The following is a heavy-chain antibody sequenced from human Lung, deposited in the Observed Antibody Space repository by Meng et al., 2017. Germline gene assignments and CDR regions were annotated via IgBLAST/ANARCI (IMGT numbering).Heavy chain of an antibody. J-gene: IGHJ3*02. Sequence: GESLKISCVVSGFTFSNYAMTWVRQAPGKGLEWVSGISAGGSTDYADSVKGRFTISRDNPKRTHYLQMNSLRAEDTAQYYCAKLSGSTGYYVRDAFDIWGQGTMVTVSS. CDR2: ISAGGST. D-gene: IGHD3-9*01. V-gene: IGHV3-23*01. CDR1: GFTFSNYA. CDR3: AKLSGSTGYYVRDAFDI.